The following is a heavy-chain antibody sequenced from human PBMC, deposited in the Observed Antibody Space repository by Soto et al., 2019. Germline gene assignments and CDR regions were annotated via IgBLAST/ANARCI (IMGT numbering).Heavy chain of an antibody. J-gene: IGHJ6*03. CDR2: IYYSGST. D-gene: IGHD5-18*01. Sequence: SETLSLTCTVSGGSISSYYWSWIRQPPGKGLEWIGYIYYSGSTNYNPSLKSRVTISVDTSKNQFSLKLSSVTAADTAVYYCASGGGGYSYGYFYYYYMDVWGKGTTVTVSS. V-gene: IGHV4-59*08. CDR1: GGSISSYY. CDR3: ASGGGGYSYGYFYYYYMDV.